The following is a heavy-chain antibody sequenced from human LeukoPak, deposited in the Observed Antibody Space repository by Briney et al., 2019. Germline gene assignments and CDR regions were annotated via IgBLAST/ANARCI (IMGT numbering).Heavy chain of an antibody. J-gene: IGHJ4*02. CDR1: GYTFTGYH. Sequence: ASVKVSCKASGYTFTGYHMHWVRQAPGQGLEWMGWINPNSGGTNYAQKFQGRVTMTRDTSISTAYMELSRLRSDDTAVYYCARGPLKRYSSSWSLGYWGQGTLVTVSS. D-gene: IGHD6-13*01. CDR2: INPNSGGT. V-gene: IGHV1-2*02. CDR3: ARGPLKRYSSSWSLGY.